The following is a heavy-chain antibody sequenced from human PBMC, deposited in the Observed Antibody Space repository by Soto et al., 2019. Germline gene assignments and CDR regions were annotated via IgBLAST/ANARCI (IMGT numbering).Heavy chain of an antibody. V-gene: IGHV1-2*04. CDR3: ARQLGYCSSTSCYVDY. CDR2: INPNSGGT. CDR1: GYTFTGYY. Sequence: ASVKVSCKASGYTFTGYYMHWVRQAPGQGLEWMGWINPNSGGTSYVQKFQGWVTMTRDTSISTAYIELSSVTAADTAVYYCARQLGYCSSTSCYVDYWGQGTLVTVSS. J-gene: IGHJ4*02. D-gene: IGHD2-2*01.